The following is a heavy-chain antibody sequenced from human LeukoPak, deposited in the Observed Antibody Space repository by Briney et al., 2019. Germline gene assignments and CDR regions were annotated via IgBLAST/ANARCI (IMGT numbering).Heavy chain of an antibody. J-gene: IGHJ3*02. CDR2: IHSTGST. Sequence: PSETPSLTCTVSGGSISRYYWSWIRQPAGKGLEWIVRIHSTGSTNYNPSLKSRVTMSVDTSKKQFSLKLTSVTAADTAVYFCARGVGSFGDDPRDALDIWGQGTMVTVSS. V-gene: IGHV4-4*07. D-gene: IGHD4-17*01. CDR3: ARGVGSFGDDPRDALDI. CDR1: GGSISRYY.